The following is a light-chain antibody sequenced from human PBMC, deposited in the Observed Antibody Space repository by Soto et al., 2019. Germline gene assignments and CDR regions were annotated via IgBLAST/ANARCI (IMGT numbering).Light chain of an antibody. V-gene: IGKV1-5*03. J-gene: IGKJ1*01. CDR1: QTISSW. CDR3: QHYNSYSEE. Sequence: DIQMTHSPSTLSGSVGDRVTITCRASQTISSWLAWYQQKPGKAPKLLIYKASTLKSGVPSRFSGSGSGTEFTLTISSLQPDDFATYYCQHYNSYSEEFGQGT. CDR2: KAS.